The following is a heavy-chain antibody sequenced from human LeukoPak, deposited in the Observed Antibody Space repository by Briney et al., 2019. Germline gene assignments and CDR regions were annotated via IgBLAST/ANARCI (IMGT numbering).Heavy chain of an antibody. CDR1: GGSFSGYY. D-gene: IGHD5-24*01. J-gene: IGHJ4*02. CDR2: INHSGST. CDR3: EGYSYPAEMATNNGDY. V-gene: IGHV4-34*01. Sequence: SETLSLTCAVYGGSFSGYYWSWIRQPPGKGLEWIGEINHSGSTNYNPSLKSRVTISVDTSKNQFSLKLSSVTAADTAVYYCEGYSYPAEMATNNGDYCGQGTLVTVSS.